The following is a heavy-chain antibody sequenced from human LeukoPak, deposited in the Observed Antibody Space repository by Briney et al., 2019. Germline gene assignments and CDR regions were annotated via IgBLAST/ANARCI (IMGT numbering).Heavy chain of an antibody. V-gene: IGHV3-21*01. D-gene: IGHD3-16*02. Sequence: PGGSLRLSCAASGFTFSIYTMNWVRQAPGKGLEWVSSISSRNSFIYYADSVKGRFTISRDNAKNSLYLQMNSLRAEDTAVYYCARDRSKITFGGVIVAEAFDIWGQGTMVTVSS. J-gene: IGHJ3*02. CDR2: ISSRNSFI. CDR1: GFTFSIYT. CDR3: ARDRSKITFGGVIVAEAFDI.